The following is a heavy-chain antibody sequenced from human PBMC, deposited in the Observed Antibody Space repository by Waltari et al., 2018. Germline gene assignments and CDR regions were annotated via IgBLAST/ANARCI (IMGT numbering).Heavy chain of an antibody. CDR2: IYYSGST. V-gene: IGHV4-59*11. CDR1: GGSIRGQS. D-gene: IGHD3-9*01. J-gene: IGHJ4*02. CDR3: ARGDILTGYSGYYFDY. Sequence: QVQLQESGPGLVKPSETLSVTCTVSGGSIRGQSWSLVLQPPGKGLGWIGYIYYSGSTNYNPSLKSRVTISLDMSKNQFSLKLSSVTAADTAVYYCARGDILTGYSGYYFDYWGQGILVTVSS.